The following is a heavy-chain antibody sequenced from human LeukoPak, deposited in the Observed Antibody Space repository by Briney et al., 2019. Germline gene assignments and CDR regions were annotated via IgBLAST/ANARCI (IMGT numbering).Heavy chain of an antibody. CDR2: ISSSGSTI. D-gene: IGHD1-1*01. V-gene: IGHV3-11*01. CDR3: AKDRYGSHSYYMDV. CDR1: GFTFSDYY. Sequence: GGSLRLSCAASGFTFSDYYMSWIRQAPGKGLEWVSYISSSGSTIYYADSVKGRFTISRDNAKNSLYLQMNSLRAEDTAVYYCAKDRYGSHSYYMDVWGKGTTVTISS. J-gene: IGHJ6*03.